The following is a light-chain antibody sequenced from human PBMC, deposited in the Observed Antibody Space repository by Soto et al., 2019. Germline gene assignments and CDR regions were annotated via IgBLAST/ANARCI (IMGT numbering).Light chain of an antibody. J-gene: IGLJ2*01. CDR3: CSYAGSYTLV. Sequence: QSALTQPRSVSGSPGQSVTISCTGTSSDVGGYNYVSWYQQLPGKAPQLIIYDVSKRPSGVPDRFSGSKSGNTPSLTISGLQAEDEADYYCCSYAGSYTLVFGGGTKLTVL. V-gene: IGLV2-11*01. CDR1: SSDVGGYNY. CDR2: DVS.